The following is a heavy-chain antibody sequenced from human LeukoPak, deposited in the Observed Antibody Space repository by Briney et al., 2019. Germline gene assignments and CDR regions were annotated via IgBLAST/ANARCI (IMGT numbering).Heavy chain of an antibody. CDR2: ISLSSTI. D-gene: IGHD3-22*01. CDR1: GSTFSDYS. J-gene: IGHJ1*01. V-gene: IGHV3-48*01. CDR3: ARIDSGAYYGYFHH. Sequence: GGPLELSVPASGSTFSDYSINWVRQAQGKGLEWLSYISLSSTIYYADSVKGRFTISRDNAKNSLYLQMNSLRAEDSAVYYCARIDSGAYYGYFHHWGQGTLVTVSS.